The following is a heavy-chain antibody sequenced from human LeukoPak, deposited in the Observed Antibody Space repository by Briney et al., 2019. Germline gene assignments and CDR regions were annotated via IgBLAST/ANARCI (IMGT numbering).Heavy chain of an antibody. D-gene: IGHD4-17*01. J-gene: IGHJ4*02. CDR3: AKVTLVFYGAINY. CDR1: GFTFSSYA. CDR2: ISGSGGST. V-gene: IGHV3-23*01. Sequence: GGSLRLSCAASGFTFSSYAMSWVRQAPGKGLKWVSAISGSGGSTYYADSVKCRFTISRDNSKHTLYLQMNSLRAEDTAVYYCAKVTLVFYGAINYGGQGTLVTVSS.